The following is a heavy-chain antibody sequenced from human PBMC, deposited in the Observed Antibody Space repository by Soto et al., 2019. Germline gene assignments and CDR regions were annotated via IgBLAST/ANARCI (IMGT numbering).Heavy chain of an antibody. Sequence: QVQLQESGPGLVKPSQTLSLTCTVSGGSISSGGYYWSWIRQHPGKGLEWIGYIYYSGRTSYNPPLKSRVTISVDTSKNQFSLKLSSVTAADTAVYYCARVGGINWFDPWGQGTLVTVSS. CDR1: GGSISSGGYY. CDR3: ARVGGINWFDP. J-gene: IGHJ5*02. V-gene: IGHV4-31*03. CDR2: IYYSGRT. D-gene: IGHD3-16*01.